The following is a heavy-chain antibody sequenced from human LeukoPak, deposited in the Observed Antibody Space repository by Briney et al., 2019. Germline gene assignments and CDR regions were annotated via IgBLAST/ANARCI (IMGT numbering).Heavy chain of an antibody. D-gene: IGHD2-8*01. CDR1: GGSISSYY. Sequence: PSETLSLTCTVSGGSISSYYWSWIRQPPGKGLEWIGYIYYSGTTNYNPSLKSRVTISVDTSKKQFSLKLSSVTAADTAVYYCARDPNGGWFDPWGQGTLVTVSS. J-gene: IGHJ5*02. V-gene: IGHV4-59*12. CDR3: ARDPNGGWFDP. CDR2: IYYSGTT.